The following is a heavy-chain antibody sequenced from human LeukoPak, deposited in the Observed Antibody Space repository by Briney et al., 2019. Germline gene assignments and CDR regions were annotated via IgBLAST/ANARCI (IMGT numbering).Heavy chain of an antibody. CDR2: INAGNGNT. Sequence: ASVEVSCKASGYTFTSYAMHWVRQAPGQRLEWMGWINAGNGNTKYSQKFQGRVTITRDTSASTAYMELSSLRSEDTAVYYCARPRAAYGSGSYCLDYWGQGTLVTVSS. D-gene: IGHD3-10*01. CDR1: GYTFTSYA. J-gene: IGHJ4*02. V-gene: IGHV1-3*01. CDR3: ARPRAAYGSGSYCLDY.